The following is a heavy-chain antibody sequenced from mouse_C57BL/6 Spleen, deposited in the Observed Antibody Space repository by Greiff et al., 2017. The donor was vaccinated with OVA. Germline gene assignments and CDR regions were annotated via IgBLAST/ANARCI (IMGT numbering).Heavy chain of an antibody. CDR3: ASQIYYDFTWFAY. J-gene: IGHJ3*01. D-gene: IGHD2-4*01. V-gene: IGHV1-4*01. Sequence: VKLVESGAELARPGASVKMSCKASGYTFTSYTMHWVKQRPGQGLEWIGYINPSSGYTKYNQKFKDKATLTADKSSSTAYMQLSSLTSEDSAVYYCASQIYYDFTWFAYWGQGTLVTVSA. CDR2: INPSSGYT. CDR1: GYTFTSYT.